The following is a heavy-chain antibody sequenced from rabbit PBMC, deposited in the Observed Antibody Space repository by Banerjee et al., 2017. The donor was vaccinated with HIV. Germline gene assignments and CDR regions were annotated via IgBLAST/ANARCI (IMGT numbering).Heavy chain of an antibody. Sequence: QSLEESGGDLVKPGASLTLTCTASGFSFSSSYWICWVRQAPGKGLEWIACIALGSSDNAAYASWAKGRFTISKTSSTTVTLQMTSLTAADTATYFCARDYGGYAGYGYGGIDLWGQGTL. CDR3: ARDYGGYAGYGYGGIDL. D-gene: IGHD6-1*01. J-gene: IGHJ3*01. V-gene: IGHV1S40*01. CDR1: GFSFSSSYW. CDR2: IALGSSDNA.